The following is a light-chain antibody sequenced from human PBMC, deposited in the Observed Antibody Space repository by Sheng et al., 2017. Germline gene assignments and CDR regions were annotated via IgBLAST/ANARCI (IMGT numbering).Light chain of an antibody. Sequence: EIVMTQSPATLSVSPGERATLSCRASQNVGSNVAWYQQKSGQAPRLLIYGASTRATGIPARFSGGGSGTVFTLTINILQSEDIAVYFCQQYNSWPPLTFGGGTKVDIE. J-gene: IGKJ4*01. CDR1: QNVGSN. V-gene: IGKV3D-15*01. CDR3: QQYNSWPPLT. CDR2: GAS.